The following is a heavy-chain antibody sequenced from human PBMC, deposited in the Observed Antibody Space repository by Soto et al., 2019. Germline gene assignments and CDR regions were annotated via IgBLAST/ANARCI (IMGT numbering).Heavy chain of an antibody. CDR3: AKVRWFGELYFDY. CDR1: GFTFSSYG. D-gene: IGHD3-10*01. CDR2: ISYDGSNK. V-gene: IGHV3-30*18. Sequence: PGGSLRLSCAASGFTFSSYGMHWVRQAPGKGLEWVAVISYDGSNKYYADSVKGRFTISRDNSKNTLYLQMNSLRAEDTAVYYCAKVRWFGELYFDYWGQGTLVTVSS. J-gene: IGHJ4*02.